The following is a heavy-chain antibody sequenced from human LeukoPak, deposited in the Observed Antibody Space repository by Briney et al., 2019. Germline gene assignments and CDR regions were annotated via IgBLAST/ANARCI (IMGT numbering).Heavy chain of an antibody. CDR1: GFTFSSYW. CDR2: ISGDESEK. J-gene: IGHJ4*02. D-gene: IGHD3-10*01. Sequence: PGGSLRLSCVASGFTFSSYWMSWVRQAPGKGLEWVANISGDESEKYYVDSVKARFTISRDNAKNSLYLQMNSLRVDDTAIYYCSRGEGDDYWGQGTLVTVSS. CDR3: SRGEGDDY. V-gene: IGHV3-7*01.